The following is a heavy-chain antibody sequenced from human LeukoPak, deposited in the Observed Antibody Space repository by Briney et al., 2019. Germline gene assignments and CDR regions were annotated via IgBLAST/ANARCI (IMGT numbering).Heavy chain of an antibody. V-gene: IGHV1-69*04. Sequence: SVKVSCKASGGTFSSYAISWVRQAPGQGLEWMGRIIPIFGIANYAQKFQGRVTITADKSTSTAYMELSSLRSEDTAVHYCARAPPTATVTTFGNWFDPWGQGTLVTVSS. D-gene: IGHD4-17*01. CDR1: GGTFSSYA. CDR3: ARAPPTATVTTFGNWFDP. CDR2: IIPIFGIA. J-gene: IGHJ5*02.